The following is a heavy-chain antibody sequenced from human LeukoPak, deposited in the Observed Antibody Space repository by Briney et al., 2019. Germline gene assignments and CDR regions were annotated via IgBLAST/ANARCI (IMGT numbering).Heavy chain of an antibody. Sequence: SETLSFTCTVSGGSISSGDYYWSWIRQPPGKGLEWIGYIYYSGSTYYNPSLKSRVTISVDTSKNQFSLKLRSVTAADTAVYYCAREARIVGATSFDYWGQGTLVTVSS. D-gene: IGHD1-26*01. CDR2: IYYSGST. J-gene: IGHJ4*02. CDR1: GGSISSGDYY. CDR3: AREARIVGATSFDY. V-gene: IGHV4-30-4*02.